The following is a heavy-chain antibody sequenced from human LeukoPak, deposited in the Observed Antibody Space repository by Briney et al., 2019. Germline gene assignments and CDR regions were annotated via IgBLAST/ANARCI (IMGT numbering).Heavy chain of an antibody. V-gene: IGHV3-7*05. J-gene: IGHJ4*02. CDR3: ARDLDYSLDY. D-gene: IGHD4-11*01. CDR1: GFTFNTYW. Sequence: GGSLRLSCAASGFTFNTYWISWLRQAPGKGLEWVANIKQDGREKYYVYSVNGRFTISRDNAKHSLYLKMNTLRAEDTAVYYCARDLDYSLDYWGQGTLVTASS. CDR2: IKQDGREK.